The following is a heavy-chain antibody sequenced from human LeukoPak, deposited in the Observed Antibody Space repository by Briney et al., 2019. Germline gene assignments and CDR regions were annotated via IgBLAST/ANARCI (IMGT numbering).Heavy chain of an antibody. J-gene: IGHJ4*02. CDR2: IYYSGST. D-gene: IGHD3-10*01. Sequence: PSETLSLTCTVSGGPISSSSYYWGWIRQPPGKGLEWIGSIYYSGSTYYNPSLKSRVTISVDTSRNHFSVKLSSVTAADTAVYYCARSQNYYGSGDYWSQGTLVTVSS. CDR1: GGPISSSSYY. V-gene: IGHV4-39*02. CDR3: ARSQNYYGSGDY.